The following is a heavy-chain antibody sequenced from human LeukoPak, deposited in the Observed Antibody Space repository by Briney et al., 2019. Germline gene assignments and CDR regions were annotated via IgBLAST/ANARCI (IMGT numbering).Heavy chain of an antibody. V-gene: IGHV3-23*01. Sequence: PGGSLRLSCAASGFTFSSYAMSWVRQAPGKGLEWVSAISGSGGSTYYADSVKGRFTISRDNSKNTLYLQMNSLRAEDTAVYYCAKGGPDFEFGGPVSNYWGQGTLVTVSS. CDR2: ISGSGGST. J-gene: IGHJ4*02. D-gene: IGHD3-10*01. CDR1: GFTFSSYA. CDR3: AKGGPDFEFGGPVSNY.